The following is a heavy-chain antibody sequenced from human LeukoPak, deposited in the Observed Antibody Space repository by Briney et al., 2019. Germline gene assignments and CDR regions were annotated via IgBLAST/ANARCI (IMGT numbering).Heavy chain of an antibody. V-gene: IGHV3-33*01. CDR1: GFTFSSHG. CDR2: IWYDGSNE. J-gene: IGHJ4*02. CDR3: ASSITVAGIIDY. Sequence: PGGSLRLSCAASGFTFSSHGMHWLRQAPGKGLEWVAVIWYDGSNEYYEDSVKGRFTISRDNSKNTLFLQMNALRAEDTAVYYCASSITVAGIIDYWGQGTLVTVSS. D-gene: IGHD6-19*01.